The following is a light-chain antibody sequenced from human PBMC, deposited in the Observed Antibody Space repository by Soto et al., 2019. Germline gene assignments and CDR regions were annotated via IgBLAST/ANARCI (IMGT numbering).Light chain of an antibody. V-gene: IGKV1-5*01. CDR2: DAS. CDR3: QQLNSYPRT. Sequence: DIQMTQSPSTLSASVGDRVTITCRASQSTSRWVTWYQQKPGKAPKVLIYDASSLESGVPSRFSGSASGTEFTLTISSLQPEDFATYYCQQLNSYPRTFGQGTRLEIK. J-gene: IGKJ5*01. CDR1: QSTSRW.